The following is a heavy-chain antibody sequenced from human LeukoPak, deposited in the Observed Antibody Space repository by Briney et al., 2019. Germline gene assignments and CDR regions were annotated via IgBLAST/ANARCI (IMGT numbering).Heavy chain of an antibody. Sequence: SVKVSCKASGGTFSTYSITWVRQAPGQGLEWMGRISPILGVNYYALKFQGRLTISADKSMITAYMDPTNVTSEDTAVYYCAAVYDGAAGYFDLWGRGTLITVSS. CDR1: GGTFSTYS. D-gene: IGHD3-22*01. J-gene: IGHJ2*01. CDR3: AAVYDGAAGYFDL. CDR2: ISPILGVN. V-gene: IGHV1-69*02.